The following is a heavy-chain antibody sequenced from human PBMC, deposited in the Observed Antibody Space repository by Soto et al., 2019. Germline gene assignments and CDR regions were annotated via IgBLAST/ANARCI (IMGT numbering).Heavy chain of an antibody. CDR1: GFTFGDYA. J-gene: IGHJ4*02. CDR2: IRSKAYGGTT. V-gene: IGHV3-49*04. D-gene: IGHD4-17*01. CDR3: TMTTVTKKRAGQEDY. Sequence: GGSLRLSCTASGFTFGDYAMSWVRQAPGKGLEWVGFIRSKAYGGTTEYAASVKGRFIISRDDSKSIAYLQMNSLKTEDTAVYYCTMTTVTKKRAGQEDYWGQGTLVTVSS.